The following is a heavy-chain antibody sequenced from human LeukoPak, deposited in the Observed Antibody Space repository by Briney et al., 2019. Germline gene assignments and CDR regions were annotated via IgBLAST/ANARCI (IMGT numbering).Heavy chain of an antibody. CDR3: ARGPPGSDRAFDI. J-gene: IGHJ3*02. CDR2: IWYDGSNK. V-gene: IGHV3-33*01. D-gene: IGHD3-16*02. CDR1: GFTFSSYG. Sequence: GRSLRLSCAASGFTFSSYGMHWVRQAPGKGLEWVAVIWYDGSNKYYADSVKGRFTISIDNSKNTLYLQMNSLRAEDTAVYYCARGPPGSDRAFDIWGQGTMVTVSS.